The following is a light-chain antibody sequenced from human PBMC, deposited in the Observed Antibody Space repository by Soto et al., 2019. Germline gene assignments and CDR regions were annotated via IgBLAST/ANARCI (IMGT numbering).Light chain of an antibody. J-gene: IGKJ1*01. V-gene: IGKV3-20*01. CDR3: QQYGTSPPT. Sequence: EIVLTQSPGTLSLSPGERATLSCKASQSVSSNFLAWYQRKPGQAPRLLIYRATDIPYRFSGSGSGTDFTLTITRLEPEDFAVYYCQQYGTSPPTFGQGTKVEI. CDR1: QSVSSNF.